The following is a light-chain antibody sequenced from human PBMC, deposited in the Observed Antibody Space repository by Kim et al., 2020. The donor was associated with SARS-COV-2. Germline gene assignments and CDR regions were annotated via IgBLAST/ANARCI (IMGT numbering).Light chain of an antibody. J-gene: IGKJ4*01. CDR3: QQRSNWPLT. CDR1: QCVSNY. Sequence: SVSPGERATLSCRASQCVSNYLAWYQQKPGQAPRLLIFDASKRAEGIPARFSGSGSGTDFTLTINSLESEDFAVYYCQQRSNWPLTFGGETKLEI. CDR2: DAS. V-gene: IGKV3-11*01.